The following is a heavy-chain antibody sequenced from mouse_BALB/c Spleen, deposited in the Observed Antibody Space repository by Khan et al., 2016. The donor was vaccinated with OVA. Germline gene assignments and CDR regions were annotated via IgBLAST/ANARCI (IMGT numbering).Heavy chain of an antibody. Sequence: EVELVESGPELVKPGASVKISCKASGYSFTGYFMNWVMQSHGKSLEWIGRINPHIGETFYNQKFKGKATLTVDESSSTAHMELRSLTSEDSAVYYCARIYRGDFDYWGQGTTLTVSS. D-gene: IGHD2-13*01. V-gene: IGHV1-20*01. CDR3: ARIYRGDFDY. CDR2: INPHIGET. J-gene: IGHJ2*01. CDR1: GYSFTGYF.